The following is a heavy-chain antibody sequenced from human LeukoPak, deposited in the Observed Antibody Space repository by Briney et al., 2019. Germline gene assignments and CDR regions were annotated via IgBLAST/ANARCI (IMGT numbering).Heavy chain of an antibody. V-gene: IGHV4-34*01. CDR2: INHSGST. J-gene: IGHJ2*01. D-gene: IGHD4-17*01. CDR1: GGSFSGYY. Sequence: SETLSLTCAVYGGSFSGYYWSWIRQPPGKGLEWIGEINHSGSTNYNPSLKSRVTISVDTSKNQFSLKLSSVTAADTAVYYCARRNGDYRYWYFDLWGRGTLVTVSS. CDR3: ARRNGDYRYWYFDL.